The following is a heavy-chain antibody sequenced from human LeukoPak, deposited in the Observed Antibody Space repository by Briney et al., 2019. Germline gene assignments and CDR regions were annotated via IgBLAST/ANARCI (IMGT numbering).Heavy chain of an antibody. D-gene: IGHD2-15*01. CDR1: GFTFSSYV. CDR3: AKGRSIGSHYFDS. Sequence: GGSLRLSCAAYGFTFSSYVMTWVRQASGKGLECVSIISGSGGVTEYADSVKGRFATSRDNSRNTLYLQMNSLRAEDTAVYYCAKGRSIGSHYFDSWGQGTLVTVSS. CDR2: ISGSGGVT. J-gene: IGHJ4*02. V-gene: IGHV3-23*01.